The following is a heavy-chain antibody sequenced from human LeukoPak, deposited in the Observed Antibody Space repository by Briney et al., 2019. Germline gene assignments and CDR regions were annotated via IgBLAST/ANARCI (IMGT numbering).Heavy chain of an antibody. Sequence: SGGPLRLSCAASGFTVSSNYMSWVRQAPGKGLEWVSVIYSGGSTYYADSVKGRFTISRDNSKNTLYLQMNSLRAEDTAVYYCARPLFGSSPLDYWGQGTLVTVSS. CDR3: ARPLFGSSPLDY. J-gene: IGHJ4*02. CDR2: IYSGGST. D-gene: IGHD6-6*01. V-gene: IGHV3-53*01. CDR1: GFTVSSNY.